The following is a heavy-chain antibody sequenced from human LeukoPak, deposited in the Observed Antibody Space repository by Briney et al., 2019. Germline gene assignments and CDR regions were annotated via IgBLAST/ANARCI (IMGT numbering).Heavy chain of an antibody. V-gene: IGHV1-69*13. CDR3: ARDVSGAGTYLAPTYYFYYMDV. J-gene: IGHJ6*03. D-gene: IGHD3-10*01. CDR1: GYTFTSYA. CDR2: IIPMFGTA. Sequence: SVKVSCKASGYTFTSYAISWVRQAPGQGLEWMGGIIPMFGTANYAQEFQGRVTITADESTSTAYMELSSLRSEDTAVYYCARDVSGAGTYLAPTYYFYYMDVWGKGTTVTVSS.